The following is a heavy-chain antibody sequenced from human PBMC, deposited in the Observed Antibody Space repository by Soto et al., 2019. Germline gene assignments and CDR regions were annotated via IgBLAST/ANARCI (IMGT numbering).Heavy chain of an antibody. Sequence: SVTVSCQASGFTFTSSAVQLVRQARGQRLEWIGWIVVGSGNTNYAQKFQERVTITRDMSTSTAYMELSSLRSEDTAVYYCAADLYYDFWSDPNYYYGMDVWGQGTTVTVSS. CDR1: GFTFTSSA. V-gene: IGHV1-58*01. D-gene: IGHD3-3*01. J-gene: IGHJ6*02. CDR2: IVVGSGNT. CDR3: AADLYYDFWSDPNYYYGMDV.